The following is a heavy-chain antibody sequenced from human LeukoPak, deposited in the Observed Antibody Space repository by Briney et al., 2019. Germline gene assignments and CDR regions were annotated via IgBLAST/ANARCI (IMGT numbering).Heavy chain of an antibody. Sequence: GGSLRLSCAASGFTFSSYGMHWVRQAPGKGLEWVAFIRYDGSNKCYADSVKGRFTISRDNSKNTLYLQMNSLRAEDTAVYYCAKDRRGVCIDYWGQGTLVTVSS. CDR3: AKDRRGVCIDY. CDR1: GFTFSSYG. J-gene: IGHJ4*02. D-gene: IGHD3-10*01. V-gene: IGHV3-30*02. CDR2: IRYDGSNK.